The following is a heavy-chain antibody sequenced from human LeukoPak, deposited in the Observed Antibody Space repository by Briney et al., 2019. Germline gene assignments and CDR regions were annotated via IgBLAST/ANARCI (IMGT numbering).Heavy chain of an antibody. CDR3: ARKGYDSSGYYGLDY. CDR1: GGTFSSYA. D-gene: IGHD3-22*01. V-gene: IGHV1-69*05. CDR2: IIPVFGTA. J-gene: IGHJ4*02. Sequence: GASVKVSCKASGGTFSSYAISWVRQAPGQGLEWMGGIIPVFGTANYAQKFQGRVTITTDESTSTAYMELSSLRSEDTAVYYCARKGYDSSGYYGLDYWGQGTLVTVSS.